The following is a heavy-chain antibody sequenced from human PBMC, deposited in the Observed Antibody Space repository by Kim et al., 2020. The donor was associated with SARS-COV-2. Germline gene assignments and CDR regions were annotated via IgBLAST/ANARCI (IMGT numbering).Heavy chain of an antibody. CDR2: INRDGSNA. Sequence: GGSLRLFCAASGFDFSSYFIHWVRQVPGKGLVWVLRINRDGSNADYVDSVKGRFSVSRDNAKNTLYLQMNSLRAEDTAVYYFVRDFDYSGNIWGQGTLVT. CDR3: VRDFDYSGNI. D-gene: IGHD2-15*01. J-gene: IGHJ4*02. CDR1: GFDFSSYF. V-gene: IGHV3-74*01.